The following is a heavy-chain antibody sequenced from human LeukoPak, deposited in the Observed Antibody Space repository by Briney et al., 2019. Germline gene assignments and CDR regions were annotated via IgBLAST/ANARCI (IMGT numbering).Heavy chain of an antibody. Sequence: SETLSLTCTVSGGPLSSGSYYWSWIRQPAGKGLEWIGRIYTSGSTNYNPSLKSRVTISVDTSKNQFSLKLSSVTAADTAVYYCAREGRYNWFDPWGQGTLVTVSS. J-gene: IGHJ5*02. V-gene: IGHV4-61*02. CDR1: GGPLSSGSYY. CDR2: IYTSGST. CDR3: AREGRYNWFDP.